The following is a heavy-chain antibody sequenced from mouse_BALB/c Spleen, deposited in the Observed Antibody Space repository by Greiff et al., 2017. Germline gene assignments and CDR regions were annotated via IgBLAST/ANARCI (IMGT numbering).Heavy chain of an antibody. CDR3: VREGDGYPYAMDY. Sequence: EVQGVESGGGLVQPKGSLKLSCAASGFTFNTYAMHWVCQAPGKGLEWVARIRSKSNNYATYYADSVKDRFTISRDDSQSMLYLQMNNLKTEDTAMYYCVREGDGYPYAMDYWGQGTSVTVSS. CDR2: IRSKSNNYAT. V-gene: IGHV10-3*03. J-gene: IGHJ4*01. D-gene: IGHD2-3*01. CDR1: GFTFNTYA.